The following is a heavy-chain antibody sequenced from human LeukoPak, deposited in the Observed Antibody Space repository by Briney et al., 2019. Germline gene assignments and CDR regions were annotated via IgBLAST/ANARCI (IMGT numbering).Heavy chain of an antibody. CDR1: GGTFSSYA. CDR2: IIPIFGTA. D-gene: IGHD6-19*01. Sequence: ASVKVSCKASGGTFSSYAISWVRQAPGQGLKWMGGIIPIFGTANYAQKFQGRVTITADESTSTAYMELSSLRSEDTAVYYCARVGQQWLDLDYWGQGTLVAVSS. J-gene: IGHJ4*02. CDR3: ARVGQQWLDLDY. V-gene: IGHV1-69*13.